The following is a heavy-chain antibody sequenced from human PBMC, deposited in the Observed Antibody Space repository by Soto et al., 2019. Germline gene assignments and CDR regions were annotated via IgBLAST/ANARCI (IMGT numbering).Heavy chain of an antibody. CDR2: MSHSGGT. Sequence: QVQLQQWGAGLLKPSETLSLTCAVYGGFVSSGSYYWSWIRQPPGKGLEWIGEMSHSGGTHFNPSLKSRVTISVDTSKNQFSLKMSSVTAAVSALYYCARVERVTATTVVDAFDIWGPGTMVTVSS. J-gene: IGHJ3*02. V-gene: IGHV4-34*01. D-gene: IGHD2-21*02. CDR3: ARVERVTATTVVDAFDI. CDR1: GGFVSSGSYY.